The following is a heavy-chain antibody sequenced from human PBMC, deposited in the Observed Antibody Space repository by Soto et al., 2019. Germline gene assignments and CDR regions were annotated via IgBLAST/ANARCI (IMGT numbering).Heavy chain of an antibody. CDR3: AKEIVFGYSSGSPYYFYF. Sequence: PGGSLRLSCAASGVTFSSFGMHWFRQAPGKGLEWVAVISYDGSNKYYADSVKGRFTISRDNSKNTLYLQVNSLGAEGTAVYYCAKEIVFGYSSGSPYYFYFCGQGTLVIVSS. D-gene: IGHD5-18*01. CDR1: GVTFSSFG. J-gene: IGHJ4*02. V-gene: IGHV3-30*18. CDR2: ISYDGSNK.